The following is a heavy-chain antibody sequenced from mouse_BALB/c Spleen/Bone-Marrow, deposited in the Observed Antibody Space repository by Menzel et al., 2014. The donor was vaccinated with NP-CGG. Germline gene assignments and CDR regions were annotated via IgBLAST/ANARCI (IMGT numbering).Heavy chain of an antibody. CDR1: GYTFTNYW. J-gene: IGHJ3*01. D-gene: IGHD2-3*01. Sequence: VQLVESGAELAKPGASVKMSCKASGYTFTNYWMHWVKQGPGQGLEWIGYINPSTGYTEYNQKFKDKATLTADKSSSTAYMQLSSLTSEDSAVYYRARDGPRAYWGQGTLVTVSA. V-gene: IGHV1-7*01. CDR3: ARDGPRAY. CDR2: INPSTGYT.